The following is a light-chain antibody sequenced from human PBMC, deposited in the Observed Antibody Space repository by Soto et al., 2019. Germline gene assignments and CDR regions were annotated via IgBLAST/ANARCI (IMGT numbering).Light chain of an antibody. CDR1: QSVSSSY. J-gene: IGKJ5*01. V-gene: IGKV3-20*01. Sequence: EIVLTQSPGTLSLSPGERATLSCRASQSVSSSYLAWYQQKPGQAPRLLIYGASSRATGIPDRFSGSGSGTDFTLTSSRLEPEYFAVYYCQQYGSSRTFGQGTRLEIK. CDR2: GAS. CDR3: QQYGSSRT.